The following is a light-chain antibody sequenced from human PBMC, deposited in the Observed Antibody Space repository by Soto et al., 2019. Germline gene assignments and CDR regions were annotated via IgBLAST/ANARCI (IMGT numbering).Light chain of an antibody. CDR1: SSNIGSHA. V-gene: IGLV1-44*01. Sequence: QSVLTQPPSASGTPGQRVSISCSGSSSNIGSHAVNWYQQLPGTAPKLLTYGNYQRPSGVPDRFSGSKSGTSASLAISGLQSEDEADYYCAAWDDSLSAVVFGGGTKLTVL. J-gene: IGLJ2*01. CDR3: AAWDDSLSAVV. CDR2: GNY.